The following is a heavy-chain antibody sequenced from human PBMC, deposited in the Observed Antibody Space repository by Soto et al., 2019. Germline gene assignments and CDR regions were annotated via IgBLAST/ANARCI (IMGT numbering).Heavy chain of an antibody. J-gene: IGHJ4*02. D-gene: IGHD2-15*01. V-gene: IGHV4-31*03. Sequence: SETLSLTCTVSGGSIIDGQTYLNWIRQHPERGLEWMGYINYRGTTNYSPALKSRILISIDTSKNQFSLRLTSVTAADTAVYYCARDAPGVAPYWGQGTLVTVST. CDR1: GGSIIDGQTY. CDR2: INYRGTT. CDR3: ARDAPGVAPY.